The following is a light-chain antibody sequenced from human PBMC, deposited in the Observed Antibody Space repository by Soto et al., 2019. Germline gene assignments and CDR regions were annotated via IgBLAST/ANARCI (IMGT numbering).Light chain of an antibody. J-gene: IGLJ1*01. CDR3: SSYTSSSTLEGV. CDR1: SSDVGRYKY. Sequence: QSALTQPASVSGSPGQSITISCTGTSSDVGRYKYVSWYQHYSGKAPKLMIYEVSYRTSGVSNRFSGSKSGNTASLTISGLQAEDEADYYCSSYTSSSTLEGVFGTGTKLTVL. CDR2: EVS. V-gene: IGLV2-14*01.